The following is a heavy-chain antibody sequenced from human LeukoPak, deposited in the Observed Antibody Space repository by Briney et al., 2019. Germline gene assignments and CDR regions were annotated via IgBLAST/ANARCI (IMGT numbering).Heavy chain of an antibody. CDR1: GDSISSHY. V-gene: IGHV4-4*07. J-gene: IGHJ4*02. Sequence: SETLSLTCTVSGDSISSHYWSWIRQPAGKGLEWIGRIYTSGTTNYNPSLKSRVTMSVDTSKSQFSLKLSSVTAADTAVYYCARGEYSSSWYMNWGQGTLVTVSS. CDR2: IYTSGTT. CDR3: ARGEYSSSWYMN. D-gene: IGHD6-13*01.